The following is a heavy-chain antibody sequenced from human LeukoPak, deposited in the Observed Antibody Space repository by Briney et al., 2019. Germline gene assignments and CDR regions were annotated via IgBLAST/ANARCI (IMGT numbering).Heavy chain of an antibody. J-gene: IGHJ5*02. CDR2: INSDGSST. D-gene: IGHD3-10*01. Sequence: GGSLRLSCAASGFTFSSYWMHWVRQAPGKGLVWVSRINSDGSSTSYADSVKGRFTISRDNAKNTLYLQMNSLGAEDTAVYYCARGNRFYYYGSGSYYIPYGNWFDPWGQGTLVTVSS. V-gene: IGHV3-74*01. CDR1: GFTFSSYW. CDR3: ARGNRFYYYGSGSYYIPYGNWFDP.